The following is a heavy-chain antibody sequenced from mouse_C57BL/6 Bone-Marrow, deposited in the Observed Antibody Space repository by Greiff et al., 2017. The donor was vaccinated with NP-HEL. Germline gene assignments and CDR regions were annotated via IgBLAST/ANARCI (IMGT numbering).Heavy chain of an antibody. CDR2: ISDGGSYT. CDR3: AREPPGYYFDY. J-gene: IGHJ2*01. Sequence: VQLQQSGGGLVKPGGSLKLSCAASGFTFSSYAMSWVRQTPEKRLEWVATISDGGSYTYYPDNVKGRFTISRDNAKNNLYLQMSHLKSEDTAMYYCAREPPGYYFDYWGQGTTLTVSS. V-gene: IGHV5-4*01. CDR1: GFTFSSYA.